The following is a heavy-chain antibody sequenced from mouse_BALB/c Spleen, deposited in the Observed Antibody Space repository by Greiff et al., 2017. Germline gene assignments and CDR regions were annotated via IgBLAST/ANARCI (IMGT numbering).Heavy chain of an antibody. J-gene: IGHJ3*01. V-gene: IGHV3-6*02. CDR3: ARGDSRAY. CDR2: ISYDGSN. CDR1: GYSITSGYY. Sequence: EVKLQESGPGLVKPSQSLSLTCSVTGYSITSGYYWNWIRQFPGNKLEWMGYISYDGSNNYNPSLKNRISITRDTSKNQIFLKLNSVTTEDTATYYCARGDSRAYWGQGTLVTVSA.